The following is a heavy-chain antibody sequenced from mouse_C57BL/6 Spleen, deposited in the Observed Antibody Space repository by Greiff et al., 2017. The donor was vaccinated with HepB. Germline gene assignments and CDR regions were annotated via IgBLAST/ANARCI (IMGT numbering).Heavy chain of an antibody. CDR1: GYTFTDYE. CDR2: IDPETGGT. J-gene: IGHJ2*01. V-gene: IGHV1-15*01. CDR3: TRRRAYYYGSSYPFDY. Sequence: QVQLKQSGAELVRPGASVTLSCKASGYTFTDYEMHWVKQTPVHGLEWIGAIDPETGGTAYNQKFKGKAILTADKSSSTAYMELRSLTSEDSAVYYCTRRRAYYYGSSYPFDYWGQGTTLTVSS. D-gene: IGHD1-1*01.